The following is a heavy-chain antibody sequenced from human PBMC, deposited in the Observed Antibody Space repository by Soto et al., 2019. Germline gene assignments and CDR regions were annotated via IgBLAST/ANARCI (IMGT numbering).Heavy chain of an antibody. CDR1: GYTFTSYA. D-gene: IGHD3-10*01. CDR2: INAGNGNT. CDR3: AREGGGSGAFDI. V-gene: IGHV1-3*01. Sequence: ASVKVSCKASGYTFTSYAMHWVRQAPGQRLEWMGWINAGNGNTKYSQKFQGRVTITRDTSASTAYMELSSLRSEDTAVYYCAREGGGSGAFDIWGQGTMVTVSS. J-gene: IGHJ3*02.